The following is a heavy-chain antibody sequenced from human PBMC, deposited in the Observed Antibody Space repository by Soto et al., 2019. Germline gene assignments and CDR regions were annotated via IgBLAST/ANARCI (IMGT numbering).Heavy chain of an antibody. CDR2: ISGSGGST. J-gene: IGHJ4*02. V-gene: IGHV3-23*01. CDR1: GFTFSSYA. Sequence: EVQLLESGGGLVQPGGSLRLSCAASGFTFSSYAMSWVRQAPGKGLEWVSAISGSGGSTYYADSVKGRFTISRDNSKNTLYLQMNSLRAEDMAVYYCASPRIAATKTDYWGQGTLVTVSS. D-gene: IGHD6-13*01. CDR3: ASPRIAATKTDY.